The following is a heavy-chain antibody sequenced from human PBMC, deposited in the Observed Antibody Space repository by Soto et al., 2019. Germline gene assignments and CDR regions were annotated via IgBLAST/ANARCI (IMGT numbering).Heavy chain of an antibody. CDR2: IIPIFGTA. D-gene: IGHD6-6*01. CDR3: EITLSYSSSVWFDP. J-gene: IGHJ5*02. CDR1: GGTFSSYA. Sequence: SVKVSCNASGGTFSSYAISWVRQAPGQGLEWMGGIIPIFGTANYAQKFQGRVTITADESTSTAYMELSSLRSEDTAVYYCEITLSYSSSVWFDPWGQGTLVTVSS. V-gene: IGHV1-69*13.